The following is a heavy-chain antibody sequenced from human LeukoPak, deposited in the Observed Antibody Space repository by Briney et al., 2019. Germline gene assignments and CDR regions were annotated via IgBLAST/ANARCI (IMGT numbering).Heavy chain of an antibody. CDR3: ARGLFTSTWGQGEQDAFDI. CDR1: GYTFTSYG. V-gene: IGHV1-18*01. CDR2: ISAYNGNT. J-gene: IGHJ3*02. Sequence: ASVKVSCKASGYTFTSYGISWVRQAPGPGLEWMGWISAYNGNTNYAQKLQGRVTITWNTSINTVYMDLSSLRSDDTAVYYCARGLFTSTWGQGEQDAFDIWGQGTMVTVSS. D-gene: IGHD1-26*01.